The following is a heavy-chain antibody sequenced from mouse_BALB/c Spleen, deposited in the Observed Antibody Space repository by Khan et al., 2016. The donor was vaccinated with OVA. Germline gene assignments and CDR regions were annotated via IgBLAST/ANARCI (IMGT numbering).Heavy chain of an antibody. CDR3: ARSGYGNPFAY. J-gene: IGHJ3*01. V-gene: IGHV1S81*02. CDR2: INPSNGGA. Sequence: QVQLQQSGAELVKPGASVKISCKASGYTFTSYYMYWVKQRPGQGLEWIGGINPSNGGAHFNEKFKNKATLTVDKSSSTAYMQLNSLTSEDSAVYYCARSGYGNPFAYWGQGTLVTVSA. D-gene: IGHD2-1*01. CDR1: GYTFTSYY.